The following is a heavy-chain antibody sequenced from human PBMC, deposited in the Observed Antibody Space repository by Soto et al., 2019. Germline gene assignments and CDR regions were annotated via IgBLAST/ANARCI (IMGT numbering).Heavy chain of an antibody. V-gene: IGHV4-34*01. CDR2: INHSGST. Sequence: SETLSLTCAVYGGSFSGYYWSWIRQPPGKGLEWIGEINHSGSTNYNPSLKSRVTISVDTSKNQFSLKLSSVTAADTAVYYCARGPNSSSYYFDYWGQGTLVTVSS. CDR1: GGSFSGYY. CDR3: ARGPNSSSYYFDY. J-gene: IGHJ4*02. D-gene: IGHD6-13*01.